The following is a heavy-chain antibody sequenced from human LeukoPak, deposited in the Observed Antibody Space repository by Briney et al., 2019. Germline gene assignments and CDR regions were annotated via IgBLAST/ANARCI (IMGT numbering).Heavy chain of an antibody. J-gene: IGHJ3*02. CDR3: ARGKSSRHALDI. V-gene: IGHV3-74*01. CDR1: GFTFSTYW. D-gene: IGHD6-6*01. CDR2: INSDGSST. Sequence: GGSLRLSCAPSGFTFSTYWMHWVRQAPGKGLVWVSRINSDGSSTSYADSVKGRFTISRDNAKNTLYLQMNSLRVEDTAVYYCARGKSSRHALDIWGQGTMVTVSS.